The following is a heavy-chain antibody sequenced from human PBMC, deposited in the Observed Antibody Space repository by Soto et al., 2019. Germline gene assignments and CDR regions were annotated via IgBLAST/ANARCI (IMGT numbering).Heavy chain of an antibody. CDR2: TXXSXXXXX. CDR3: ARGIVGNRFDY. D-gene: IGHD1-26*01. CDR1: GDSVSSNSAA. J-gene: IGHJ4*02. Sequence: SQTLSLTCAIPGDSVSSNSAAWNWFRQSPSRGLEWLGXTXXSXXXXXDXTVSVKSRITINPDTSKNQFSLQLNSVTPEDTAVYYCARGIVGNRFDYWGQGTLVTVSS. V-gene: IGHV6-1*01.